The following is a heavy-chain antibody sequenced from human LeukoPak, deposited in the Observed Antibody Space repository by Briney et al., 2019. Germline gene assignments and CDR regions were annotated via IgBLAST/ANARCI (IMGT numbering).Heavy chain of an antibody. D-gene: IGHD6-13*01. J-gene: IGHJ4*02. CDR2: IKRDGSEK. Sequence: GGPLRLSCAASEFTFTDYWMSWVRKAPGKGRDGLANIKRDGSEKYYVDSVKGRFTISRDNAKNSLYLQMNSLRTEDTAVYYCARGRGSWYGVYFDYWGQGTLVTVSS. V-gene: IGHV3-7*01. CDR3: ARGRGSWYGVYFDY. CDR1: EFTFTDYW.